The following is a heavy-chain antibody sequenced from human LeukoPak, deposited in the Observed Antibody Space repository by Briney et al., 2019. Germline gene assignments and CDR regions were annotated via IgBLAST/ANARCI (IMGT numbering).Heavy chain of an antibody. V-gene: IGHV3-53*01. J-gene: IGHJ4*02. CDR3: ARATDGYTPLPGGY. CDR2: IYSGGST. CDR1: GVTVSSNY. D-gene: IGHD5-24*01. Sequence: LGGSLMLSCAASGVTVSSNYMSGVRQAPGKGLEWVSVIYSGGSTYYADSVKGRFTISRDNSKNTLYLQMNRLRAEDTAVYYCARATDGYTPLPGGYWGQGTLVTVSS.